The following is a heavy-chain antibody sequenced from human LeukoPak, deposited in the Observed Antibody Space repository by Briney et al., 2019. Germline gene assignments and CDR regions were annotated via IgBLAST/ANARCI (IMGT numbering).Heavy chain of an antibody. CDR1: GDTFTSYG. CDR2: ISGYNGNT. J-gene: IGHJ4*02. D-gene: IGHD2-15*01. Sequence: ASVKVSCKASGDTFTSYGISWVRQAPGQGLEWMGGISGYNGNTKYAQRLQDRVTMTTDTSTSTAYMELRGLRSDDTAVYYCARDYCSGGTCYSFSFHYFDSWGQGTLVTVSS. V-gene: IGHV1-18*04. CDR3: ARDYCSGGTCYSFSFHYFDS.